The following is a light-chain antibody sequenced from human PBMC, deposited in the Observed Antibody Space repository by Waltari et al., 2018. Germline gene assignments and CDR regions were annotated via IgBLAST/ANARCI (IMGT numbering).Light chain of an antibody. CDR1: ALPKQY. V-gene: IGLV3-25*03. CDR3: QSSDSRNTYVV. Sequence: SYELTQPPSVSVSPGQTARIPCSGDALPKQYAFWYQQKPGQAPGMIIFKDSERPAGSPERFSGSSSGTTVLLTISAVQAEDEADYYCQSSDSRNTYVVFGGGTKLTVL. CDR2: KDS. J-gene: IGLJ2*01.